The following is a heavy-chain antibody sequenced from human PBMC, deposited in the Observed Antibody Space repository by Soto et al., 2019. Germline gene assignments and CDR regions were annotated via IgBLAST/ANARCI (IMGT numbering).Heavy chain of an antibody. CDR2: ISAYNGNT. CDR3: ERETTYFDY. CDR1: GYTFTSYG. Sequence: QVQLVQSGAEVKKPGASVKVSCKASGYTFTSYGISWVRQAPGQGLEWMGWISAYNGNTNYAQKLQGRVTMTTDTDTSSAYMELRSPRSDDTAVYYWERETTYFDYWGQGTLVTVSS. V-gene: IGHV1-18*01. D-gene: IGHD4-17*01. J-gene: IGHJ4*02.